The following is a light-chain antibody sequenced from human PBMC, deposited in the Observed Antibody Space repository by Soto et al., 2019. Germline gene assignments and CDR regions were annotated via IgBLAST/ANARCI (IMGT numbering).Light chain of an antibody. CDR2: GAS. Sequence: EIVMTQSPATLSVSPGERATLSCRASQSVSSNLAWYQQKPGQAPRLLIYGASTRATGIPARFSGSGSGTEFTLTISSLQPEDFAVYYCQQYGSSPYTFGLGTKVDI. V-gene: IGKV3-15*01. J-gene: IGKJ2*01. CDR1: QSVSSN. CDR3: QQYGSSPYT.